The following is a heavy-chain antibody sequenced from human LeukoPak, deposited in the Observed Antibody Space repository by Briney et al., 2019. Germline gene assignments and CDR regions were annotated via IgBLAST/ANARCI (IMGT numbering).Heavy chain of an antibody. D-gene: IGHD1-26*01. CDR2: ISSSSYI. CDR1: GFTFSSYS. Sequence: GGSLRLSCAASGFTFSSYSMNWVRQAPGKGLEWVSSISSSSYIYYADSVKGRFTISRDNAKNSLYLQMNSLRAEDTAVFYCARSGSGIYYYYYGMDVWGQGTTVTVSS. V-gene: IGHV3-21*01. J-gene: IGHJ6*02. CDR3: ARSGSGIYYYYYGMDV.